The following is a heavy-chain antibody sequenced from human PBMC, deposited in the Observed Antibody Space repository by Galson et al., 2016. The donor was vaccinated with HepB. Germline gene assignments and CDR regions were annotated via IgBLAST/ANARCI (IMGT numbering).Heavy chain of an antibody. CDR2: IHSSSSTI. CDR3: ATYSGSYRLGY. D-gene: IGHD1-26*01. J-gene: IGHJ4*02. V-gene: IGHV3-48*01. CDR1: GFTFSSFS. Sequence: SLRLSCAASGFTFSSFSMNWVRQAPGKGLEWVSYIHSSSSTIYYADSVKGRFTISRDNARNSLYLQINSLRAEDTAVYYCATYSGSYRLGYWGQGTLGTVSS.